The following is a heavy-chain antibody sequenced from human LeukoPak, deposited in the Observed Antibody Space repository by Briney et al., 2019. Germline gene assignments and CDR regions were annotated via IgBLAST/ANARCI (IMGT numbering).Heavy chain of an antibody. D-gene: IGHD6-13*01. J-gene: IGHJ5*02. V-gene: IGHV1-2*02. CDR2: INPNSGGT. Sequence: ASVKVSCKASGYTFTGYYMHWVRQAPGQGLEWMGWINPNSGGTNYAQKFQGRVTMTRDTSISTAYMELSRLRSDDTAVYYCARDLGIAAALEGQFDPWGQGTLVTVSS. CDR3: ARDLGIAAALEGQFDP. CDR1: GYTFTGYY.